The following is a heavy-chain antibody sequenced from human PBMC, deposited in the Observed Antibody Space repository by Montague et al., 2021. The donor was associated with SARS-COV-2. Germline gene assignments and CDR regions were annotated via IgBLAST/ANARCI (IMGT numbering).Heavy chain of an antibody. CDR1: GFTFSSYS. J-gene: IGHJ4*02. CDR3: ARDSRVIPGY. Sequence: SLRPSCAASGFTFSSYSMNWVRQAPGKGLEWVSSISSSSSYIYYSDSVNGRFTISRDNAKNSLYLQMNSLRAEDTAVYYCARDSRVIPGYWGQGTLVTVSS. V-gene: IGHV3-21*01. CDR2: ISSSSSYI. D-gene: IGHD2-2*01.